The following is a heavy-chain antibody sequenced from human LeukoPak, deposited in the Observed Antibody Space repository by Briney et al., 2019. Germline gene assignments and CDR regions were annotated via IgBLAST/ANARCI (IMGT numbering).Heavy chain of an antibody. J-gene: IGHJ4*02. CDR2: INTDGTST. CDR1: GNYW. Sequence: GSLRLSCAASGNYWMHWVRQAPGKGLVWVSHINTDGTSTNYADSVKGRFTISRDTAKNTLYLQMNSLRVEDTAVYYCARGPSGNGDYWGQGTLVTVSS. V-gene: IGHV3-74*01. D-gene: IGHD1-1*01. CDR3: ARGPSGNGDY.